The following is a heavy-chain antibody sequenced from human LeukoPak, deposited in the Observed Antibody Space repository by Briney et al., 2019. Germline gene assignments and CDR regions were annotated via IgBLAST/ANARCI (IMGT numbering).Heavy chain of an antibody. CDR3: ARASMDGSFDI. CDR1: GGCISSSSYY. J-gene: IGHJ3*02. Sequence: SETLSLTCTVSGGCISSSSYYWGWIRQPPGKGLEWIGSIYYSGSTYYNPSLKSRVTISVDTSKNQFSLKLSSVTAADTAVYYCARASMDGSFDIWGQGTMVTVSS. CDR2: IYYSGST. D-gene: IGHD3/OR15-3a*01. V-gene: IGHV4-39*07.